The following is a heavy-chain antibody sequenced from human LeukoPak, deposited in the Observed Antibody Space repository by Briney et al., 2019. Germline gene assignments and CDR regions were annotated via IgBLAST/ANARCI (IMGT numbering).Heavy chain of an antibody. V-gene: IGHV3-53*01. CDR3: ARAPYCIGGSCRFDY. CDR1: GFAVSSNY. Sequence: GGSLRLSCAASGFAVSSNYMSWVRQAPGKGLEWVSVIYSGGSTYYADSVKGRFTISRDNAKNSLYLQMNSLRAEDTAVYYCARAPYCIGGSCRFDYWGQGTLVTVSS. CDR2: IYSGGST. J-gene: IGHJ4*02. D-gene: IGHD2-15*01.